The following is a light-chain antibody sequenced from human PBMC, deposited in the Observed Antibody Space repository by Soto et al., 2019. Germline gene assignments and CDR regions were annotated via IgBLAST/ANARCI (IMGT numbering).Light chain of an antibody. Sequence: QSVLTQPASVSGSPGQSITISCTGTSSDVGGYNHVSWYQLHPGKAPKLMIYEVSNRPSGVSNRFSGSKSGNTASLTISGLQAEDEADYYCSSYTSSSTLVFGTGTKVTV. J-gene: IGLJ1*01. CDR3: SSYTSSSTLV. V-gene: IGLV2-14*01. CDR2: EVS. CDR1: SSDVGGYNH.